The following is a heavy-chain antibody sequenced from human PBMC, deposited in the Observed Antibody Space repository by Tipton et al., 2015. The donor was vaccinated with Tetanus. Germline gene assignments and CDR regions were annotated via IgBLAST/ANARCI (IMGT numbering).Heavy chain of an antibody. Sequence: SLRLSCAASGFTFDDYTMHWVRQAPGKGLEWVSLISWDGGSTYYADSVKGRFTISRDNSKNSLYLQMNSLRTEDTALYYCAKDIRRDSYGQLDYCGQRTLVTVSS. D-gene: IGHD5-18*01. CDR1: GFTFDDYT. CDR3: AKDIRRDSYGQLDY. V-gene: IGHV3-43*01. J-gene: IGHJ4*02. CDR2: ISWDGGST.